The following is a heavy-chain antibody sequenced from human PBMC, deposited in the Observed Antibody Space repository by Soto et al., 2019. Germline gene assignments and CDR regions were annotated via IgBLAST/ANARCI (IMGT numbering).Heavy chain of an antibody. CDR1: GFTLSDFY. V-gene: IGHV3-11*01. CDR3: ARNSEHFDY. Sequence: QVHLVESGGSLVKPGGSLRLSCAASGFTLSDFYMSWIRQAPGKGLEWVSYISSSGRTIFYADSVRGRFTISRDNAENSLYLQMNSLRAEDTALYYCARNSEHFDYWGQGTLVTVSS. CDR2: ISSSGRTI. J-gene: IGHJ4*02. D-gene: IGHD1-26*01.